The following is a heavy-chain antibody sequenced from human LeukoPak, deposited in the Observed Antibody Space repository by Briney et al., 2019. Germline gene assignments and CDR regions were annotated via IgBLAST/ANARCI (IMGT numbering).Heavy chain of an antibody. CDR2: IYYRGST. D-gene: IGHD3-10*01. CDR1: GGSISSYY. Sequence: SETLSLTCTVSGGSISSYYWSWIRQPPGKGLEWIGYIYYRGSTNYNPSLKSRVTISVDTSKNQFSLKLSSVTAADTAVYYCARDRKGVTIPFDYWGQGTLVTVSS. CDR3: ARDRKGVTIPFDY. J-gene: IGHJ4*02. V-gene: IGHV4-59*01.